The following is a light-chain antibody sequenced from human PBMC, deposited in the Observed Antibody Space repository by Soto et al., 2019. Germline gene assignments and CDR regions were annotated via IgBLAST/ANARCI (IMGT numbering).Light chain of an antibody. CDR3: CSYAGSYTFM. CDR2: DVT. CDR1: SNDVGGYNS. Sequence: QSALTQPRSVSGSPGQSVTISCTGTSNDVGGYNSVSWYQQHPGKAPRLMIYDVTKRPSGVPDRFSGSKSGNTASLTISGRQAEDEADYYCCSYAGSYTFMFGGGTKLTVL. J-gene: IGLJ3*02. V-gene: IGLV2-11*01.